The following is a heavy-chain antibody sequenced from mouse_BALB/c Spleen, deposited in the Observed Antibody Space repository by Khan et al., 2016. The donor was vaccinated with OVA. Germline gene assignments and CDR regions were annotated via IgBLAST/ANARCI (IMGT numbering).Heavy chain of an antibody. CDR1: GFTFSAYG. J-gene: IGHJ3*01. CDR3: ASNLTGSFAY. Sequence: EVKLVESGGDLVKPGGSLRLSCAASGFTFSAYGMSWVRQPPDKRLEWVATINSDGYYTYYPDTVKGRLTISRKNAENTLYLQMSSLKSEDTAIXSCASNLTGSFAYWGQGTLVTVSA. D-gene: IGHD4-1*01. V-gene: IGHV5-6*01. CDR2: INSDGYYT.